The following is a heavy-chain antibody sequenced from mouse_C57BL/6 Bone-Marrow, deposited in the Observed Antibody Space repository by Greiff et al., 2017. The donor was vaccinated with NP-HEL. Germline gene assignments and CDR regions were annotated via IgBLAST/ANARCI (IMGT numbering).Heavy chain of an antibody. CDR3: ARFHYGNYVLYYYAMDY. CDR1: GFTFSSYG. J-gene: IGHJ4*01. V-gene: IGHV5-6*01. D-gene: IGHD2-1*01. CDR2: ISSGGSYT. Sequence: EVKLMESGGDLVKPGGSLKLSCAASGFTFSSYGLSWVRQTPDKRLEWVATISSGGSYTYYPDSVKGRFTIYRDNAKNTLYLQMSSLKSEDTAMYYCARFHYGNYVLYYYAMDYWGQGTSVTVSS.